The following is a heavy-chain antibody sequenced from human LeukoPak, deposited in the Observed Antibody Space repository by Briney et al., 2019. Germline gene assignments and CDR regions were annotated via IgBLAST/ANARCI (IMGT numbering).Heavy chain of an antibody. CDR1: GGSISSYY. Sequence: SETLSLTCTVSGGSISSYYWSWIRQPPGKGLEWIGYIYYSGSTNYNPSLKSRVTISVDTSKNQFSLKLSSVTAADTAVCYCARGGNYGSRSYYYGDWFDPWGQGTLVTVSS. V-gene: IGHV4-59*01. D-gene: IGHD3-10*01. CDR2: IYYSGST. CDR3: ARGGNYGSRSYYYGDWFDP. J-gene: IGHJ5*02.